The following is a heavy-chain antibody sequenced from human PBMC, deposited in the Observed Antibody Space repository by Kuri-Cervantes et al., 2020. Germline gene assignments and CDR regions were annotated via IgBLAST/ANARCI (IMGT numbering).Heavy chain of an antibody. J-gene: IGHJ4*02. CDR1: GFTLSSFG. Sequence: GGSLRLSCAASGFTLSSFGLSWVRQAPGKGLKWISYINTINKSTYYADSVKGRFTVSRDNSKNTLYLQMNSLRPEDTALYYCVKGSGSYYVYWGQGTLVTVSS. V-gene: IGHV3-48*01. CDR2: INTINKST. D-gene: IGHD1-26*01. CDR3: VKGSGSYYVY.